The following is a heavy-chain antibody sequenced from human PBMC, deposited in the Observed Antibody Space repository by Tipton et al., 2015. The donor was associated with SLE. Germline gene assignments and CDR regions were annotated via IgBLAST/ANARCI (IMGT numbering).Heavy chain of an antibody. Sequence: TLSLTCTFSGGSISGSGNYWSWIRQHPTKGLEWIGYIYSSGGTYYNPSLKSRVTISVDTSQNQVSLKLSSVAATDAAVYYCARGGRYSAFAIWGQGTTVTVSS. CDR1: GGSISGSGNY. V-gene: IGHV4-31*03. J-gene: IGHJ3*02. CDR2: IYSSGGT. CDR3: ARGGRYSAFAI. D-gene: IGHD1-14*01.